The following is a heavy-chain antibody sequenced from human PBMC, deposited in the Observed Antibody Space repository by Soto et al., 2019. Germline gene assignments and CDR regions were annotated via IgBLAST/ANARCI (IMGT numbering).Heavy chain of an antibody. J-gene: IGHJ5*02. CDR3: ARGVVVVADSQLGWFGP. D-gene: IGHD2-15*01. CDR2: IVPLFGTA. CDR1: GGTFSSYA. Sequence: QVQLVQSGAEVKKPGSSVKVSCKASGGTFSSYAISWVRQAPGQGLEWMGGIVPLFGTAKYAQRFQGRLTITADESTTTAYMELSSLRFEDTAVYYCARGVVVVADSQLGWFGPWGQGTLITVSS. V-gene: IGHV1-69*01.